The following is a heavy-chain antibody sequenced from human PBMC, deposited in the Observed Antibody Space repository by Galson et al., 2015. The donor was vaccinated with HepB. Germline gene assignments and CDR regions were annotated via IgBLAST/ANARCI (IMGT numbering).Heavy chain of an antibody. CDR2: IIPIFGTA. V-gene: IGHV1-69*13. CDR3: AQLYVVVAGPYYYYGMDV. J-gene: IGHJ6*02. CDR1: GGTFSSYA. Sequence: SVKVSCKASGGTFSSYAISWVRQAPGQGLEWMGGIIPIFGTANYAQKFQGRVTITADESTSTAYMELSSLRSEDTAVYYCAQLYVVVAGPYYYYGMDVWGQGTTVTVSS. D-gene: IGHD2-15*01.